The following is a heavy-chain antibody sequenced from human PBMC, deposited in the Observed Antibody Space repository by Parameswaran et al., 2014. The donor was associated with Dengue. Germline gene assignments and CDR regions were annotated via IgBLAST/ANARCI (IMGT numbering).Heavy chain of an antibody. Sequence: VRQAPGKGLEWIGEINHSGSTNYNPSLKSRVTISVDSSKNQFSLKLSSVTAADTAVYYCARGSNCTTTSCYNGPDYWGQGTLVTVSS. V-gene: IGHV4-34*01. CDR3: ARGSNCTTTSCYNGPDY. D-gene: IGHD2-2*02. J-gene: IGHJ4*02. CDR2: INHSGST.